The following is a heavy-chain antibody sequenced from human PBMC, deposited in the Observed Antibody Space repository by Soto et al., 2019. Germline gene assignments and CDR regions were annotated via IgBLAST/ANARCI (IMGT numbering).Heavy chain of an antibody. D-gene: IGHD6-19*01. J-gene: IGHJ6*02. CDR3: ARGGIAVAGTGGGYYYGMDV. Sequence: QVQLVQSGAEVKKPGASVKVSCKASGYTFTGYYMHWVRQAPGQGLEWMGWINPNSGGTNYAQKFQGWVNMTRDTSISTAYMELSRLRSDDTAVYYCARGGIAVAGTGGGYYYGMDVWGQGTTVTVSS. V-gene: IGHV1-2*04. CDR1: GYTFTGYY. CDR2: INPNSGGT.